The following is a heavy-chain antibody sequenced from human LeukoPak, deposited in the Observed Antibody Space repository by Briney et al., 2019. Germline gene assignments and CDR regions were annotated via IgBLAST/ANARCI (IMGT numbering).Heavy chain of an antibody. CDR1: GYRFSSNG. CDR3: VRDNWNEFDP. D-gene: IGHD1-20*01. V-gene: IGHV1-18*01. CDR2: VSTYNSER. Sequence: ASVKASCKASGYRFSSNGISWVRLAPGQGLEWVGWVSTYNSERNYAPRFQGRVTMTADTSTSTAYMELRSLRADDTAVYYCVRDNWNEFDPWGQGTLVTVSS. J-gene: IGHJ5*02.